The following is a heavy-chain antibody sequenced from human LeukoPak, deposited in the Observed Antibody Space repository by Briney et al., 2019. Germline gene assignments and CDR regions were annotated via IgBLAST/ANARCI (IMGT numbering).Heavy chain of an antibody. CDR1: GGSISSGDYY. J-gene: IGHJ4*02. V-gene: IGHV4-30-4*01. Sequence: PSETLSLTCTVSGGSISSGDYYWSWIRQPPGKGLEWIGYIYYSGSTYYNPSLKSRVTISVDTSKNQFSLKLSSVTAADTAVYYCARVEALYGPGHFDYWGQGTLVTVSS. CDR2: IYYSGST. CDR3: ARVEALYGPGHFDY. D-gene: IGHD3-10*01.